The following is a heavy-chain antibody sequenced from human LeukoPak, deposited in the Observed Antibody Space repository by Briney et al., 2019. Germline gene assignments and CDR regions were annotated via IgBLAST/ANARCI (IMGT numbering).Heavy chain of an antibody. Sequence: KPSETLSLTCTVSDTSINTYYWSWIRQPAGKGLEWIGHIYATGTTNYNPSLKSRVTMSVDTSKNQFSLKLSSVTAADTAVYYCARDLAFDIWGQGTMVTVSS. CDR3: ARDLAFDI. CDR1: DTSINTYY. CDR2: IYATGTT. J-gene: IGHJ3*02. V-gene: IGHV4-4*07.